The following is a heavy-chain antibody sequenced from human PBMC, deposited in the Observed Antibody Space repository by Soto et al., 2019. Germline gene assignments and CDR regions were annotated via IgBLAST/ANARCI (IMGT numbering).Heavy chain of an antibody. CDR2: INAANGNT. CDR3: ARDCISTSCYSGYYYYGMDV. D-gene: IGHD2-2*01. J-gene: IGHJ6*02. CDR1: GYTFSNYA. V-gene: IGHV1-3*01. Sequence: ASVKVSCKASGYTFSNYAMHWVRQAPGQRPEWMGWINAANGNTKYSQKFQGRVTITRDTSASTAYMELSSLRSEDTAVYYCARDCISTSCYSGYYYYGMDVWGQGTTVTVSS.